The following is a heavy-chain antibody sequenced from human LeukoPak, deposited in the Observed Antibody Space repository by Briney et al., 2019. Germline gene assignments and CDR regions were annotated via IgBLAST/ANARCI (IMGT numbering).Heavy chain of an antibody. D-gene: IGHD5-18*01. CDR2: ISWNSGSI. J-gene: IGHJ4*02. Sequence: PGGSMRLSSAAYGFTFDDHAMHWVRQAPGKVLEWVSGISWNSGSIGYADSVKGRFTISRDNAKNYLYLQMNSLRAEDTALYYCAKDMGPGGYSYGFGCWGQGTLVTVSS. CDR3: AKDMGPGGYSYGFGC. V-gene: IGHV3-9*01. CDR1: GFTFDDHA.